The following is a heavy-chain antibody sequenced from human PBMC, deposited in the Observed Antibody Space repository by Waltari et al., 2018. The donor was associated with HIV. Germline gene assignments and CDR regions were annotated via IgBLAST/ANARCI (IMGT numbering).Heavy chain of an antibody. D-gene: IGHD7-27*01. Sequence: QVQLVQSGAEVKKPGSSVKVYCKASGGTFSSYAMRWVRQAPGQGLEWMGGIILIFGTANYAQKFQGRVTITADESTSTAYMELSSLRSEDTAVYYCARDGDGSYAFDIWGQGTMVTVSS. CDR2: IILIFGTA. J-gene: IGHJ3*02. CDR3: ARDGDGSYAFDI. V-gene: IGHV1-69*01. CDR1: GGTFSSYA.